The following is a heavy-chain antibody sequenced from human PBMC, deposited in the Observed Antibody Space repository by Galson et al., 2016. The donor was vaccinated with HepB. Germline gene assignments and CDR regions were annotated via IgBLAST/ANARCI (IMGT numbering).Heavy chain of an antibody. CDR1: DFTVTDNY. D-gene: IGHD6-13*01. CDR3: AKVIGSSWYGGGASDY. CDR2: IYRGDNT. V-gene: IGHV3-53*01. J-gene: IGHJ4*02. Sequence: SLRLSCAASDFTVTDNYMSWVRQAPGKGLEWVSVIYRGDNTYYADSVKGRFTISRDNSKNTLYLQMNTLRADDTAMYYCAKVIGSSWYGGGASDYWGQGTLVTVSS.